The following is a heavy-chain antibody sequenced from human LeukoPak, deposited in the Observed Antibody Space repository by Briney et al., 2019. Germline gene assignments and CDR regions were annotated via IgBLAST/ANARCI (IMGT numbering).Heavy chain of an antibody. V-gene: IGHV1-24*01. Sequence: GASVKVSCKVSGYTLTELSMHWVRQAPGKGLEWMGGFDPEDGETIYAQKFQGRVTMTEDTSTDTAYMELSSLRSEDTAVYYCATDLPSGDYGHDAFDIWGQGTMVTVSS. CDR2: FDPEDGET. CDR1: GYTLTELS. D-gene: IGHD4-17*01. J-gene: IGHJ3*02. CDR3: ATDLPSGDYGHDAFDI.